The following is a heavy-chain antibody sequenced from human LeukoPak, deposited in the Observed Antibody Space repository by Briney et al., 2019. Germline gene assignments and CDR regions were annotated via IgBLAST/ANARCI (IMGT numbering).Heavy chain of an antibody. CDR2: IYSSGST. CDR3: ARDPAPAAFDI. Sequence: SETLSLTCTVSGASISSYSWCWIRQPAGKGLEWIGRIYSSGSTNYNPSLKSRVTMSADTSKNHFSLKLSSVTAADTAVYYCARDPAPAAFDIWGQGTMVTVSS. J-gene: IGHJ3*02. V-gene: IGHV4-4*07. CDR1: GASISSYS.